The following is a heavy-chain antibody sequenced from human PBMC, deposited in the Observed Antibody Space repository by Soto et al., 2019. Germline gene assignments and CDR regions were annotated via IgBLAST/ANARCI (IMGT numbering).Heavy chain of an antibody. J-gene: IGHJ6*03. CDR2: IYHSGST. CDR3: ARIVATIYYYYMDV. Sequence: SETLSLTCAVSSGSISSSNWWSWVRQPPGKGLEWIGEIYHSGSTNYNPSLKSRVTISVDKSKNQFSLKLSSVTAADTAVYYCARIVATIYYYYMDVWGKGTTVTVSS. V-gene: IGHV4-4*02. D-gene: IGHD5-12*01. CDR1: SGSISSSNW.